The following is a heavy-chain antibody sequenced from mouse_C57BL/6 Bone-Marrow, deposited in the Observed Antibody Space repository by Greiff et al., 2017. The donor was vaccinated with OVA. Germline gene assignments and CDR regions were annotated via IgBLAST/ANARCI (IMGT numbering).Heavy chain of an antibody. CDR1: GYTFTSYW. J-gene: IGHJ4*01. D-gene: IGHD3-2*02. CDR2: IHPNSGST. CDR3: ARGRGQLNFPPYYYAMDY. V-gene: IGHV1-64*01. Sequence: QVQLQQPGAELVKPGASVKLSCKASGYTFTSYWMHWVKQRPGQGLEWIGMIHPNSGSTNYNEKFKSKATLTVDKSSSTAYMQLSSLTSEDSAFYYCARGRGQLNFPPYYYAMDYWGQGTSVTVSS.